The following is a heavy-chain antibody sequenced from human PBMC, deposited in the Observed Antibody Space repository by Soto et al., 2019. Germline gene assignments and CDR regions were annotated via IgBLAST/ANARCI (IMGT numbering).Heavy chain of an antibody. CDR1: GGSISSGGYS. CDR2: IYHSGST. D-gene: IGHD3-10*01. Sequence: PSETLSLTCAVSGGSISSGGYSWSWIRQPPGKGLEWIGYIYHSGSTYYNPSLKSRVTISVDTSKSQFSLKLSSVTAADTAVYYCARIVYHGSESYGWFDSWGQGTLVTVSS. J-gene: IGHJ5*01. V-gene: IGHV4-30-2*01. CDR3: ARIVYHGSESYGWFDS.